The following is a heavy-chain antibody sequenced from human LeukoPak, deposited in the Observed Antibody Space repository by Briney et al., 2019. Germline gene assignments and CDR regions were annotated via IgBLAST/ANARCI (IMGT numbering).Heavy chain of an antibody. CDR3: AKDSAGEELEQHFDY. Sequence: PGGSLRLSCAASGFTFDDYAMHWVRQAPGKGLEWVSGISWNSGSIGYADSVKGRFTISRDNAKNSLYLQMNSLRAEDTALYYCAKDSAGEELEQHFDYWGQGTLVTVSS. CDR2: ISWNSGSI. D-gene: IGHD1/OR15-1a*01. V-gene: IGHV3-9*01. CDR1: GFTFDDYA. J-gene: IGHJ4*02.